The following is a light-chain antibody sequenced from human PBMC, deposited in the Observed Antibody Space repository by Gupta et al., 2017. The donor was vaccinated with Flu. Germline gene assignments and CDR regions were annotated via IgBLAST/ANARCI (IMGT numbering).Light chain of an antibody. CDR3: AAWDDSLRGRQ. CDR1: SFNFGSNY. Sequence: VPLACFGGSFNFGSNYVYLYHQLHGTPPKLLIYRNDQRPSGVPDRFSGSKSGTSASLAISGLRSEDEANYYCAAWDDSLRGRQFGGVTMLTVL. CDR2: RND. J-gene: IGLJ3*02. V-gene: IGLV1-47*01.